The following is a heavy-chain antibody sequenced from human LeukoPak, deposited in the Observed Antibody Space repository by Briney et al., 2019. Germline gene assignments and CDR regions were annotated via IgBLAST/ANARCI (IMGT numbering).Heavy chain of an antibody. Sequence: PGGSLRLSCAASGFTFSSYSMIWVRQAPGKGLEWVSSISSSSSYIYYADSVKGRFTISRDNSRSTLYLQMNSLRPEDTAIYYCAREGYYGSGSPPSLYFDYWGQGTLVTVSS. D-gene: IGHD3-10*01. J-gene: IGHJ4*02. CDR1: GFTFSSYS. CDR3: AREGYYGSGSPPSLYFDY. CDR2: ISSSSSYI. V-gene: IGHV3-21*01.